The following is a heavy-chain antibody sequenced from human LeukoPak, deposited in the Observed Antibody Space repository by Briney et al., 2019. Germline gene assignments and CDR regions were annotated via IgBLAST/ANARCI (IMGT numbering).Heavy chain of an antibody. CDR2: IYSTGRT. V-gene: IGHV4-61*02. Sequence: SETLSLTCTVSGGSINSPGYYRSWIRQPAGRGLEWLGRIYSTGRTNYNPSLKSRVVISVEKSKNQFSLNLSSVTAADTAVYYCARDLVGVVAGSPYWYFDLWGRGTLVSVSS. CDR1: GGSINSPGYY. D-gene: IGHD6-19*01. J-gene: IGHJ2*01. CDR3: ARDLVGVVAGSPYWYFDL.